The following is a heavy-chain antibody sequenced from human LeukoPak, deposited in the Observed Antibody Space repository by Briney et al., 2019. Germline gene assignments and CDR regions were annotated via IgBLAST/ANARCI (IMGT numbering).Heavy chain of an antibody. Sequence: SETLSLTCAVYGGSFSGYCWSWSRQRPGQGLELIGEVSHSGSTNYNPSLTRRVAISLDAATNQFSLKLRSVTAAAAAAYEFAGGRQLLSFRTQGKYYYYPDVWGKGTTVTVSS. J-gene: IGHJ6*03. CDR1: GGSFSGYC. V-gene: IGHV4-34*01. CDR2: VSHSGST. CDR3: AGGRQLLSFRTQGKYYYYPDV. D-gene: IGHD2/OR15-2a*01.